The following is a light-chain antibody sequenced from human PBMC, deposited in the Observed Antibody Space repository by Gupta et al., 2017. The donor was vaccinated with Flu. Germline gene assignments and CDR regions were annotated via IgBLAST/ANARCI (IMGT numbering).Light chain of an antibody. CDR1: SSDVGGYDY. V-gene: IGLV2-14*03. CDR3: NSYSSSSTLIV. J-gene: IGLJ2*01. Sequence: QSALTQPASVSGSPGQSITISCTGTSSDVGGYDYVSWYQQHPGKAPKLMIYDVSNRPSGVSNRFSGSKSGNTASLTISGLQAEDEADYYCNSYSSSSTLIVFGGETKLTVL. CDR2: DVS.